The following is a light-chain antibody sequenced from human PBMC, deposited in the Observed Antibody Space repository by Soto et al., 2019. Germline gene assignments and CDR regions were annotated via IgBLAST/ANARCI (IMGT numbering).Light chain of an antibody. Sequence: EVVLTQSPATLSVSPGERVTLSCRASQSVTSNLAWYQQKPGQAPRLLIYGASTRATGVPARFSGSGSGTEFTLTVSSLQSEDFAVYYCQQYNNWPPHMYTFGQGTKVDI. V-gene: IGKV3-15*01. CDR1: QSVTSN. CDR3: QQYNNWPPHMYT. J-gene: IGKJ2*01. CDR2: GAS.